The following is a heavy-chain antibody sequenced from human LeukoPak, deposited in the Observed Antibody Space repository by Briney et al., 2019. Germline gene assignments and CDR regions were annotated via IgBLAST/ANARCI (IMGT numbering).Heavy chain of an antibody. CDR2: IYYNGNT. V-gene: IGHV4-30-4*01. D-gene: IGHD3-10*01. CDR1: GGSISSGDYY. CDR3: ARPGSRGFWYFDF. Sequence: PSQTLSLTCTVSGGSISSGDYYWSWIRQPPGKGLEWIGYIYYNGNTNYNPSLKSRVTISVDTSKNQFSLKLSSVTAADTAVYYCARPGSRGFWYFDFWGRGTLVTVSS. J-gene: IGHJ2*01.